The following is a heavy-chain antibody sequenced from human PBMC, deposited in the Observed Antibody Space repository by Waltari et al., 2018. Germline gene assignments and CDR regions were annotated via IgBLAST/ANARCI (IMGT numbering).Heavy chain of an antibody. Sequence: QVTLKESGPVLVKPTQTLTLTCTFSGFSLSTSGMCVSWIRQPPGKALEWLARIEWDDDKFYSTSLKTRLTISKDTSKNQVVLTMTNMDPVDTATYYCARMWVVESLVPLDWGQGTLVTVSS. CDR2: IEWDDDK. V-gene: IGHV2-70*16. D-gene: IGHD2-15*01. J-gene: IGHJ4*02. CDR1: GFSLSTSGMC. CDR3: ARMWVVESLVPLD.